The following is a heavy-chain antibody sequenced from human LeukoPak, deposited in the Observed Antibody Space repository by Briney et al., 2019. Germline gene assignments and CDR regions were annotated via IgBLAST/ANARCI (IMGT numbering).Heavy chain of an antibody. Sequence: GGSLRLSCAASGFTFSNHWMHWVRQAPGKGLVWVSRTSGDGSSTSYADSVKGRFTISRDNAKNTLYLQMNSLRAEDTAVYYCARRVRSTGWYIFDFWGQGTLVTVSS. J-gene: IGHJ4*02. CDR2: TSGDGSST. CDR1: GFTFSNHW. D-gene: IGHD6-19*01. CDR3: ARRVRSTGWYIFDF. V-gene: IGHV3-74*01.